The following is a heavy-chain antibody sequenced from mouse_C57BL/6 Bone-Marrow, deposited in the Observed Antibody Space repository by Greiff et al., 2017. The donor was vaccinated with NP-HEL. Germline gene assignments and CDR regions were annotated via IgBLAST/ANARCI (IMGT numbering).Heavy chain of an antibody. V-gene: IGHV1-82*01. Sequence: VQLQESGPELVKPGASVKISCKASGYTFSTSWMNWMKQRPGKGLEWIGRIYPGDGDTHYSGNFEGKASLTADKSSNSAYMQISSLTSEDSAVYFCARGESWGAFFDYWGQGTTLTVSS. CDR1: GYTFSTSW. CDR3: ARGESWGAFFDY. J-gene: IGHJ2*01. CDR2: IYPGDGDT. D-gene: IGHD6-1*01.